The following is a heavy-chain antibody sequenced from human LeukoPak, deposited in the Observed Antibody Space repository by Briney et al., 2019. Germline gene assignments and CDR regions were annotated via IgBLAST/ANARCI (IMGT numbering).Heavy chain of an antibody. V-gene: IGHV4-39*07. J-gene: IGHJ3*02. Sequence: SETLSLTCTVSGGSIRSSSYYWGWIRQPPGRGLEWIGSMYYSGGSYYNPSLKSRVTILVDTSKNQFSLKLSSVTAADTAVYYCARDRGARDAFDIWGQGTMVTVSS. CDR1: GGSIRSSSYY. CDR2: MYYSGGS. CDR3: ARDRGARDAFDI. D-gene: IGHD3-10*01.